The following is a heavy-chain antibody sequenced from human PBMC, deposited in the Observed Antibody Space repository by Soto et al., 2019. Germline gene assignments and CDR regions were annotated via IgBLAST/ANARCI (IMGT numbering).Heavy chain of an antibody. CDR1: GGTFSSYT. CDR2: IIPILGIA. V-gene: IGHV1-69*02. CDR3: ARVDDPSDY. Sequence: QVQLVQSGAEVKKPGSSVKVSCKASGGTFSSYTISWVRQAPGQGLEWMGRIIPILGIANYAQKFQGRVTITADKPTRTADMELRSLRSEDTAVYYCARVDDPSDYWGQGTLVTVSS. J-gene: IGHJ4*02.